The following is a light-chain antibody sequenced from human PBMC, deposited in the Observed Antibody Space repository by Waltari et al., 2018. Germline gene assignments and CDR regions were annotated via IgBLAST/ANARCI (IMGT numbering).Light chain of an antibody. J-gene: IGLJ1*01. CDR2: SNS. CDR1: SSNIGRNA. CDR3: ATWDDTLNGLV. Sequence: QSVLTQPPSASGTPGHRVTISCSGGSSNIGRNAVNWYQQVPGTAPKLLIYSNSQRPSGVPDRFSGSKSGTSASLAISGLQSEDEAGYYCATWDDTLNGLVFGTGTKVTV. V-gene: IGLV1-44*01.